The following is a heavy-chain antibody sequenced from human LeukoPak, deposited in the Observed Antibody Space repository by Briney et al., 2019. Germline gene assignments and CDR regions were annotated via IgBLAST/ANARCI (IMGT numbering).Heavy chain of an antibody. V-gene: IGHV3-48*03. CDR3: ICGGSYYFDY. Sequence: GGSLRLSCAASGFTFSSYEMNWVRQAPGKGLEWVSYISSSGSTIYYADSVKGRFTISRDNAKNSLYLQMNSLRAEDTAVYYCICGGSYYFDYWGQGTLVTVSS. CDR1: GFTFSSYE. D-gene: IGHD2-21*01. J-gene: IGHJ4*02. CDR2: ISSSGSTI.